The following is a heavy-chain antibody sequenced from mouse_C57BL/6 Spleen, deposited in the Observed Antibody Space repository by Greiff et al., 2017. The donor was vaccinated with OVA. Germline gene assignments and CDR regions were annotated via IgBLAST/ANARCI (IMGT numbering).Heavy chain of an antibody. CDR3: ARTFITTVVAPFDY. CDR1: GYTFTSYW. Sequence: QVQLQQPGAELVRPGTSVKLSCKASGYTFTSYWMHWVKQRPGQGLEWIGVIDPSDSYTNYNQKFKGKATLTVDTSSSTAYMQLSSLTSEDSAVYYCARTFITTVVAPFDYWGQGTTLTVSS. J-gene: IGHJ2*01. V-gene: IGHV1-59*01. CDR2: IDPSDSYT. D-gene: IGHD1-1*01.